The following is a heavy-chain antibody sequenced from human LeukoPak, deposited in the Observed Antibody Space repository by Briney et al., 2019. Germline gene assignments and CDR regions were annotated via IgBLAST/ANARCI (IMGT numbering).Heavy chain of an antibody. D-gene: IGHD6-13*01. V-gene: IGHV4-59*01. CDR1: GGCISSYY. Sequence: SETLSLTCTVSGGCISSYYWSWIRQPPGKGLEWIGYIYYSGTTNYNPSLKSRVTIAVDTSKNQFSLKLSSVTAADTAVYYCARGVYIAAAQYGYWGQGTLVTVSS. CDR2: IYYSGTT. CDR3: ARGVYIAAAQYGY. J-gene: IGHJ4*02.